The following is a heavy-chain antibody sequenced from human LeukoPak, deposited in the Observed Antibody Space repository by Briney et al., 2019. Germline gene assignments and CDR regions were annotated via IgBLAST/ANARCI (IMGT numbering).Heavy chain of an antibody. CDR3: AIGWGSGYYRHFDY. J-gene: IGHJ4*02. CDR2: INHSGST. Sequence: PSETLSLTCAVYGGSFSGYYWSWIRQPPGKGLEWIGEINHSGSTNYNPSLKSRVTISVDTSKNQFSLKLSSVTAADTAVYYCAIGWGSGYYRHFDYWGQGTLVTVSS. CDR1: GGSFSGYY. D-gene: IGHD3-22*01. V-gene: IGHV4-34*01.